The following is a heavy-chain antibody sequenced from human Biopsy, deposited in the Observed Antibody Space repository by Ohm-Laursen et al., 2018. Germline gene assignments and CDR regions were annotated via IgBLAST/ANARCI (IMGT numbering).Heavy chain of an antibody. Sequence: GTLSLTWNVSGGSIRGSTYYWGWIRQTPGKGLEWIGSVYFSGNTYYNPSLGGRVTISVDTSKNQFSLKLISVSAADTAVYYCARGRNYIWGNEPWDWGQGTLVTVSS. CDR1: GGSIRGSTYY. CDR3: ARGRNYIWGNEPWD. D-gene: IGHD3-16*01. CDR2: VYFSGNT. J-gene: IGHJ1*01. V-gene: IGHV4-39*02.